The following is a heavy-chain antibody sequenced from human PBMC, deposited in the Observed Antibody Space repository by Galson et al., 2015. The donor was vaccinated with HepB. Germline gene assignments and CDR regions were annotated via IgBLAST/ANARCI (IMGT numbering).Heavy chain of an antibody. CDR1: GYTFTSYG. CDR3: AREYKAVAILYYYYYMDV. CDR2: ISAYNGNT. D-gene: IGHD6-19*01. Sequence: SVKVSCKASGYTFTSYGISWVRQAPGQGLEWMGWISAYNGNTNYAQKLQGRVTMTTDTSTSTAYMELRSLRSDDTAVYYCAREYKAVAILYYYYYMDVWGKGTTVTVSS. V-gene: IGHV1-18*01. J-gene: IGHJ6*03.